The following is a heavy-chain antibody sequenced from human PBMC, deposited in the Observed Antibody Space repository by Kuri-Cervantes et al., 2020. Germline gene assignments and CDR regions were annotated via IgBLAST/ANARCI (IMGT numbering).Heavy chain of an antibody. CDR3: ATNRGIAVAGSPEFDY. Sequence: SVKVSCKASGYTFTSYDINWVRQATGQGLEWMGGIIPIFGTANYAQKFQGRVTITADESTSTAYMELSSLRSEDTAVYYCATNRGIAVAGSPEFDYWGQGTLVTVSS. CDR1: GYTFTSYD. V-gene: IGHV1-69*13. D-gene: IGHD6-19*01. CDR2: IIPIFGTA. J-gene: IGHJ4*02.